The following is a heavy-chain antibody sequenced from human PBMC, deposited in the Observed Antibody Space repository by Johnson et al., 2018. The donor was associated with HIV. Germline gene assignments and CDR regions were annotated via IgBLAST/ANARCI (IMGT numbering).Heavy chain of an antibody. V-gene: IGHV3-9*01. CDR1: GFTFDDYA. Sequence: LVESGGGLVQPGRSLRLSCAASGFTFDDYAMHWVRQAPGKGLEWVSGISWNSGSIGYADSVKGRFTISRDNAKNSLYLQMNSLRAEDTALYYCAKQYSSSWYVNAFDIWGQGTMVTVSS. CDR2: ISWNSGSI. D-gene: IGHD6-13*01. CDR3: AKQYSSSWYVNAFDI. J-gene: IGHJ3*02.